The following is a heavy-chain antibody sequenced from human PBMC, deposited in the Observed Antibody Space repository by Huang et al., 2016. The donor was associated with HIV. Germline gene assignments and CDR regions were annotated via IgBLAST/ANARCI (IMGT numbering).Heavy chain of an antibody. CDR1: GGSFRSDNYY. CDR2: IYYSGRT. Sequence: QLQLQESGPGLVKPSETLSLTCTVSGGSFRSDNYYWGWIRQPPGKGLEWIGSIYYSGRTYYNPSLKCRVTITVDTSKNHFSLRMRSVTAADTAVYYCARLPGSITMIRGVITDPYWGQGTLVTVSS. CDR3: ARLPGSITMIRGVITDPY. D-gene: IGHD3-10*01. J-gene: IGHJ4*02. V-gene: IGHV4-39*02.